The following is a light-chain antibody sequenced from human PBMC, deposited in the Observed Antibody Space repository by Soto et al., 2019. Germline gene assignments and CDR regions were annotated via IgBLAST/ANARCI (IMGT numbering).Light chain of an antibody. Sequence: EIVLTQSPATLSLSPGERATLSCRASQSVNRYLAWYQQKPGQAPRLLIYDASNRATGIPARFSGSGSGTDFTLTISSLEPEDFVVYYCQQRSNWPYTFGQGTKLEIK. J-gene: IGKJ2*01. V-gene: IGKV3-11*01. CDR3: QQRSNWPYT. CDR1: QSVNRY. CDR2: DAS.